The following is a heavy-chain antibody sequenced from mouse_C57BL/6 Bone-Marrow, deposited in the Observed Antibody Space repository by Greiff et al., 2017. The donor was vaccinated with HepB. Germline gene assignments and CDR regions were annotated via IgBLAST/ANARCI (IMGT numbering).Heavy chain of an antibody. J-gene: IGHJ3*01. CDR2: VNPNNGVT. V-gene: IGHV1-18*01. CDR1: GDSFTVYY. Sequence: VQLKQPGPDLVKPGTSVKISCKASGDSFTVYYMHWVKQSHGKSLEWIGRVNPNNGVTYYNQKFKDKAILTIDKSSTTAYMDLRSLTSADSAVYYCARRMAYWGQGTLVTVSA. CDR3: ARRMAY.